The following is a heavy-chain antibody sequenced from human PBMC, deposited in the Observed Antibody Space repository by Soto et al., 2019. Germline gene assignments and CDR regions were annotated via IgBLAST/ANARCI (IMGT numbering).Heavy chain of an antibody. CDR1: GASISSGAYY. V-gene: IGHV4-31*03. CDR2: IHYSGNT. Sequence: QVQLQESGPGLVKPSQTLSLTCTVSGASISSGAYYWSWIRQHPGKGLEWIGYIHYSGNTYYNPSLKSRVTISVDTSNNQFSLKLSSVTAADTALYYCAIDGCLRSALGCQRAFDIWGRGTMVTVSS. D-gene: IGHD3-3*01. CDR3: AIDGCLRSALGCQRAFDI. J-gene: IGHJ3*02.